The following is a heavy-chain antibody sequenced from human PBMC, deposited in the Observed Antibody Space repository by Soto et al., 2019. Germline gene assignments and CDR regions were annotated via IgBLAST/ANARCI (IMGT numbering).Heavy chain of an antibody. J-gene: IGHJ4*02. CDR3: AREMATIRVFDY. Sequence: SETLSLTCTVSGGSMTSFYWSWIRQPPGKGLEWIGYVFHSGTTNYNPSLKSRVIISVYTSKNQFSLKLSSVTAADTAVYYCAREMATIRVFDYWGQGTLVPVYS. V-gene: IGHV4-59*01. CDR2: VFHSGTT. CDR1: GGSMTSFY. D-gene: IGHD5-12*01.